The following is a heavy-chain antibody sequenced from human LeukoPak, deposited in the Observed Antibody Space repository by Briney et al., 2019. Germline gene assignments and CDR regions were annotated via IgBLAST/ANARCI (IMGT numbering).Heavy chain of an antibody. CDR3: ARHVPPGIAVAGTVDY. CDR1: GYSFTSYW. J-gene: IGHJ4*02. CDR2: IYPGDSDT. V-gene: IGHV5-51*01. D-gene: IGHD6-19*01. Sequence: GESLKISCKGSGYSFTSYWIGWVRQLPGKGLEWMGIIYPGDSDTRYSPSFQGQVTISADKSISTAYLQWSSLKASDTAMYSCARHVPPGIAVAGTVDYWGQGTLVTVSS.